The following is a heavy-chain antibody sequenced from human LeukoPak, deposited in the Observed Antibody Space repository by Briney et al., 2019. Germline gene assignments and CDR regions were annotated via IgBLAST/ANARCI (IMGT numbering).Heavy chain of an antibody. Sequence: PGGSLRLSCAASGFTFSSYWMHWVRQAPGKGLVWVSRINSDGSSTSYADSVKGRFTISRDNAKNTLYLQMNSLRAEDTAVYYCAKDVASDIRLQLNGDYMDVWGKGTTVTISS. CDR1: GFTFSSYW. CDR3: AKDVASDIRLQLNGDYMDV. V-gene: IGHV3-74*01. CDR2: INSDGSST. J-gene: IGHJ6*03. D-gene: IGHD5-24*01.